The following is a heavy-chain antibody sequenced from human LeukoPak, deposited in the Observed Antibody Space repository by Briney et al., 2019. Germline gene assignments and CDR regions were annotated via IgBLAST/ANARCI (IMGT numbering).Heavy chain of an antibody. CDR1: GGSFSGYY. J-gene: IGHJ4*02. Sequence: SETLSLTCAVYGGSFSGYYWSWIRQPPGKGLEWIGEINHSGSTNYNPSLKSRVTISVDTSKNQFSLKLSSVTAADTAVYYCARATGGYYYVIDYWGQGTLVTVSS. CDR3: ARATGGYYYVIDY. V-gene: IGHV4-34*01. D-gene: IGHD3-22*01. CDR2: INHSGST.